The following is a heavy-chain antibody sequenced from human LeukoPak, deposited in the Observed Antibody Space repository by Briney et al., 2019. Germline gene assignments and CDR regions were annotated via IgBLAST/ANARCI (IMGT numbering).Heavy chain of an antibody. CDR3: AKDMGRRIFGVAYDAFHI. CDR1: GFTFSNYD. CDR2: MRNDGSQI. V-gene: IGHV3-30*02. Sequence: GGSLRLSCVASGFTFSNYDMHWVRQAPGKGLEWVASMRNDGSQIYHADSVKGRFTISRDNSKNTLCLQMNSLRVEDTAIYYCAKDMGRRIFGVAYDAFHIWGQGTMVTVSS. J-gene: IGHJ3*02. D-gene: IGHD3-3*01.